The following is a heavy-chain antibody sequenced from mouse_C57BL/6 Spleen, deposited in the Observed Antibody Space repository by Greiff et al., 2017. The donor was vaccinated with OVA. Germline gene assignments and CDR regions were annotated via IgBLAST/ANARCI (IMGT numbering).Heavy chain of an antibody. CDR1: GFTFSDYY. D-gene: IGHD4-1*01. Sequence: EVKLVESEGGLVQPGSSMKLSCTASGFTFSDYYMAWVRQVPGKGLEWVANINSDGSSTYYLDSLKSRFIISIDNAKNILYLQMSSLKSEDTATYYSARETGTRYFDVWGTGTTVTVSS. CDR3: ARETGTRYFDV. CDR2: INSDGSST. V-gene: IGHV5-16*01. J-gene: IGHJ1*03.